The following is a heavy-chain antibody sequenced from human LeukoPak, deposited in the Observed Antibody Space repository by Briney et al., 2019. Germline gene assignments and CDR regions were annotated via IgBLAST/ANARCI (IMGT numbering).Heavy chain of an antibody. Sequence: SETLSLTCTVSGGSISSYYWSWIRQPPGKGLEWIGYIYYSGSTNYNPSLKSRVTISVDTSKSQFSLKLSSVTAADTAVYYCARGYNYYYYYMDVWGKGTTVTISS. CDR3: ARGYNYYYYYMDV. V-gene: IGHV4-59*01. D-gene: IGHD5-24*01. CDR1: GGSISSYY. J-gene: IGHJ6*03. CDR2: IYYSGST.